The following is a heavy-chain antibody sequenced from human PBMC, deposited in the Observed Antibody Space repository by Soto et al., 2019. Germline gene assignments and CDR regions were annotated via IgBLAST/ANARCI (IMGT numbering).Heavy chain of an antibody. Sequence: HPGGSLRLSCAASGFTFGTYAMSWVRQAPGKGLDWVSGIIDSGDNTYYADSVKGRFTISRDNSKNTIYLQMNSLRVEDTAVYYCAQDRWARVPRLEVFENCGQGTIVTVS. D-gene: IGHD1-1*01. CDR3: AQDRWARVPRLEVFEN. CDR1: GFTFGTYA. CDR2: IIDSGDNT. V-gene: IGHV3-23*01. J-gene: IGHJ3*02.